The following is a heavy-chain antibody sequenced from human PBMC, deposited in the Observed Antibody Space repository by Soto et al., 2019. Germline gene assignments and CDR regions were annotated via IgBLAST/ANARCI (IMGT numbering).Heavy chain of an antibody. CDR3: AKSKTVVPLFDY. CDR2: ISTSGDST. J-gene: IGHJ4*02. D-gene: IGHD1-1*01. Sequence: EVQVLDSGGALVQLGGSLRLSCAASGRTFSSYAMSWVRQTPGKGLEWVSSISTSGDSTYYADSVKGRFTISRDNSKNTLYLEMNSLGAEDTAVYYCAKSKTVVPLFDYWEQGTLVTVSS. V-gene: IGHV3-23*01. CDR1: GRTFSSYA.